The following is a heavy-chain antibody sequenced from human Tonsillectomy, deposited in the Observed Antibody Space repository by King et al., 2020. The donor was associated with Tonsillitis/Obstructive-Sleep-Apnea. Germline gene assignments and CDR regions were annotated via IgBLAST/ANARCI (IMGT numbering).Heavy chain of an antibody. V-gene: IGHV4-31*03. D-gene: IGHD2-2*01. CDR1: GGSISSGGYY. CDR2: IYYSGST. J-gene: IGHJ2*01. Sequence: QLQESXPGLVKPSQTLSLTCTVSGGSISSGGYYWSWIRQHPGKGLEWIGYIYYSGSTYYNPSLKSRVTISVDTSKNQFSLKLSSVTAADTAVFYCVXXAXXSSTSXYFFXLWGXXTLVTVSX. CDR3: VXXAXXSSTSXYFFXL.